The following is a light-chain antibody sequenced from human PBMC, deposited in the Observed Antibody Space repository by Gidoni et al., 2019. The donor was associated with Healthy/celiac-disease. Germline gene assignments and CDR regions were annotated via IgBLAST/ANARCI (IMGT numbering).Light chain of an antibody. Sequence: DIVLTQSPDSLAVSLGERATINCKSSQSVLYSSNNKNYLAWYQQKPGQPPKLLIYWASTRESGVPDRFSGSGSGTDFTLTISSLQAEDVAVYYCQQDYSTPQTFGQXTKVEIK. CDR1: QSVLYSSNNKNY. CDR3: QQDYSTPQT. V-gene: IGKV4-1*01. CDR2: WAS. J-gene: IGKJ1*01.